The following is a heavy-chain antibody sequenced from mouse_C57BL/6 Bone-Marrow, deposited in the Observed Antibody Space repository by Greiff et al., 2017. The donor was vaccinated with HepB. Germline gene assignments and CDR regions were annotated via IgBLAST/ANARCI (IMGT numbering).Heavy chain of an antibody. D-gene: IGHD2-5*01. J-gene: IGHJ4*01. CDR1: GYSITSDY. Sequence: EVKLLESGPGLAKPSQTLSLPCSVTGYSITSDYWNWLRNFTGNNLEYMGYISYSGSTSYNPSLKSRISITRDTSKNQDYLQLNSVTTEDTATYYCARDRGPLPYRNSYAMDYWGQGTSVTVSS. CDR2: ISYSGST. CDR3: ARDRGPLPYRNSYAMDY. V-gene: IGHV3-8*01.